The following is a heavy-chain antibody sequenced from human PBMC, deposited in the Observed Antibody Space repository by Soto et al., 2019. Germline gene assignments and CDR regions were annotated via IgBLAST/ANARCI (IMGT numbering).Heavy chain of an antibody. Sequence: SETLSLTWTVSGGSISSYYWSWIRQPPGKGLEWIGYIYYSGSTNYNPSLKSRVAISVDTSKNQFSLKLSSVTAADTAVYYCAREKRTNAIYYWGQGTLVTVS. CDR2: IYYSGST. V-gene: IGHV4-59*01. CDR3: AREKRTNAIYY. D-gene: IGHD2-2*01. J-gene: IGHJ4*02. CDR1: GGSISSYY.